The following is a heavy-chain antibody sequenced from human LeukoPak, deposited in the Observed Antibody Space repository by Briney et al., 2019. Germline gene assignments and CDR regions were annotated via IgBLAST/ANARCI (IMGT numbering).Heavy chain of an antibody. CDR3: ARDWPYSSSPHLDY. Sequence: PGGSLRLSCAASGFIFSQYSMNWVRQAPGKGLEWVSSISSSSSYIYYADSVKGRFTISRDNAKNSLYLQMNSLRAEDTAVYYCARDWPYSSSPHLDYWGQGALVTVSS. CDR2: ISSSSSYI. J-gene: IGHJ4*02. CDR1: GFIFSQYS. D-gene: IGHD6-6*01. V-gene: IGHV3-21*01.